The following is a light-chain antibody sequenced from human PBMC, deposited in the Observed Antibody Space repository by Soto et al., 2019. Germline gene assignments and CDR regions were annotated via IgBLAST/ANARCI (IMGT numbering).Light chain of an antibody. J-gene: IGKJ2*02. Sequence: EIVMTQSPATLSLSPGERATLSCRASQRVTINLAWYQQQPGQAPRLLIYDASPRATGIPARFSGSGSGTEIRLTSSSLQSEGFDVYYCQQYNNWPWRTFGQGNELEIK. CDR1: QRVTIN. CDR3: QQYNNWPWRT. CDR2: DAS. V-gene: IGKV3-15*01.